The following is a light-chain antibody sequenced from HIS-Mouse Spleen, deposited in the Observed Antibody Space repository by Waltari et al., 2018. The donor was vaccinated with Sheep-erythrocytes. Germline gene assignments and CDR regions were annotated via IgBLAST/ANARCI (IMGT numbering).Light chain of an antibody. CDR1: SGINVGTYR. J-gene: IGLJ3*02. Sequence: QAVLTQPSSLSASPGASASLTCTLRSGINVGTYRIYWYQQKPGSPPQYLLRYKSDSVKQQGSGVPRRFSGSKDASANAGILLISGLQSEDEADYYCSSYAGSNNWMFGGGTKLTVL. CDR3: SSYAGSNNWM. CDR2: YKSDSVK. V-gene: IGLV5-45*03.